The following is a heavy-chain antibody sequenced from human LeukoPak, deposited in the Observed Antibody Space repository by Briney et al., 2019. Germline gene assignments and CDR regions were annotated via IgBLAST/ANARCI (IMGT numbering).Heavy chain of an antibody. CDR3: ARAYFSSSTGYYYMDV. V-gene: IGHV4-34*01. J-gene: IGHJ6*03. CDR2: INHSGST. D-gene: IGHD6-6*01. CDR1: GGSFSGYY. Sequence: SETLSLTRAVYGGSFSGYYWSWIRQPPGKGLEWIGEINHSGSTNYNPSLKSRVTISVDTSKNQFSLELSSVTAADTAVYYCARAYFSSSTGYYYMDVWGKGTTVTVSS.